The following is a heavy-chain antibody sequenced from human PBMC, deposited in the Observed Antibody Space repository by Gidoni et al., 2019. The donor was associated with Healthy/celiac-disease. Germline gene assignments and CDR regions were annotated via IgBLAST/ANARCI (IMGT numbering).Heavy chain of an antibody. Sequence: EVQLVESGGGLVQHGRSLRLSCAASGFTFDDYAMHWVRQAPGKGLEWVSGISWNSGSIGYADSVKGRFTISRDNAKNSLYLQMNSLRAEDTALYYCAKGIAVDYYYYGMDVWGQGTTVTVSS. CDR3: AKGIAVDYYYYGMDV. CDR2: ISWNSGSI. V-gene: IGHV3-9*01. D-gene: IGHD6-19*01. CDR1: GFTFDDYA. J-gene: IGHJ6*02.